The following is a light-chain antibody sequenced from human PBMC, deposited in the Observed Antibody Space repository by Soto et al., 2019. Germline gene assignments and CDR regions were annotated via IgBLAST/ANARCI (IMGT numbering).Light chain of an antibody. J-gene: IGLJ3*02. CDR1: SFNIGNNY. CDR2: DNN. V-gene: IGLV1-51*01. CDR3: GTWDSSLGIWV. Sequence: QSVLTQPPSVSAAPGQKVTISCSGSSFNIGNNYVSWYQQLPGTAPKLLIYDNNKRPSGIPDRFSGSKSGTSATLGITGLQTGDEADYYCGTWDSSLGIWVFGGGTKLTVL.